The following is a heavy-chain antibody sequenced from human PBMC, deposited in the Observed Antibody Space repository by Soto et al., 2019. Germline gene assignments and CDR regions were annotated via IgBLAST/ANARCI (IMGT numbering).Heavy chain of an antibody. CDR3: AVTEETATPYFGN. D-gene: IGHD1-7*01. Sequence: EVQLLESGGGLVKPGGSLRLSCTASGFTFSSYSMNWVRRAPWKGLEWVSTISSSSSFIYSAGSVKGRFTISRDNAKNSLYMPLMCLSAHDTAVYYCAVTEETATPYFGNWAQPHLVTVS. CDR1: GFTFSSYS. CDR2: ISSSSSFI. V-gene: IGHV3-21*01. J-gene: IGHJ4*02.